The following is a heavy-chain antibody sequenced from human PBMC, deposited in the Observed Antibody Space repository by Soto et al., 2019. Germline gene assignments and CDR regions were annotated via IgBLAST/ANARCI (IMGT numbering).Heavy chain of an antibody. CDR3: ARGHAGTMDV. CDR2: TYYRSKWNN. CDR1: GDSVSSKSAA. D-gene: IGHD1-1*01. Sequence: SQTLSLTCAISGDSVSSKSAAWNWIRQSLSRGLEWLGRTYYRSKWNNNYAVSVKSRITINPDTSKNQFSLQVNSVTPEDTAVYFCARGHAGTMDVWGQGTTVTVSS. V-gene: IGHV6-1*01. J-gene: IGHJ6*02.